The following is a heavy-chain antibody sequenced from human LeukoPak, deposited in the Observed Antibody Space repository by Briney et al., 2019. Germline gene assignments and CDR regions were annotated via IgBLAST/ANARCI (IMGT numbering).Heavy chain of an antibody. Sequence: SQTLSLTCTVPGGSISSGDHYWTWIRQPPGKGLEWIGYVYYSGIAYYNPSLKSRVTMSVDTSNNQFSLRLSSVTAADTAVYYCARAACGGGTCYSFDYWGQGTLVTVSS. CDR1: GGSISSGDHY. CDR3: ARAACGGGTCYSFDY. CDR2: VYYSGIA. D-gene: IGHD2-15*01. J-gene: IGHJ4*02. V-gene: IGHV4-30-4*08.